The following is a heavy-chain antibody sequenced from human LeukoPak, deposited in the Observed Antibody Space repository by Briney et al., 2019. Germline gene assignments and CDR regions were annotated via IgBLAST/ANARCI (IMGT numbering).Heavy chain of an antibody. CDR1: GFTFSGSA. V-gene: IGHV3-73*01. Sequence: GGSLRLSCAASGFTFSGSAMHWVRQASGKGLEWVGRIRSKANSYATAYAASVKGRFTISRDDSKNTAYLQMNSLKTEDTAVYYCTTNSPVASRYYYGMDAWGQGTTVTVSS. D-gene: IGHD6-19*01. CDR3: TTNSPVASRYYYGMDA. J-gene: IGHJ6*02. CDR2: IRSKANSYAT.